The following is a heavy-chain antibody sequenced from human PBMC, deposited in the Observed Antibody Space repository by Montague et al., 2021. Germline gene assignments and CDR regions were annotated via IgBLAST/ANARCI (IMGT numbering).Heavy chain of an antibody. CDR3: ARDPRYSLSWSFDY. J-gene: IGHJ4*02. CDR2: TYYRSKWYY. D-gene: IGHD6-13*01. CDR1: GDSVGIKTAS. Sequence: CAISGDSVGIKTASRNSDRHSSQLRLEHVGRTYYRSKWYYDYAVSVKSRMTISPDTSKNQFSLQLSSVTPEDRAVYYCARDPRYSLSWSFDYWGQGTLVTVSA. V-gene: IGHV6-1*01.